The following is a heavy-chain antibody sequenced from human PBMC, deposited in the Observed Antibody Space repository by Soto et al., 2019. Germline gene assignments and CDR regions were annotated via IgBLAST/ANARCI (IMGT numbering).Heavy chain of an antibody. D-gene: IGHD6-13*01. CDR3: ARDGAAINSSSWYRLGYYYYYYGMDV. CDR1: GFTFSSYS. Sequence: EVQLVESGGGLVKPGGSLRLSCAASGFTFSSYSMNWVRQAPGKGLEWVSSISSSSSYIYYADSVKGRFTISRDNAKNSLYLQMNSLRAEDTAVYYCARDGAAINSSSWYRLGYYYYYYGMDVWGQGTTVTVSS. V-gene: IGHV3-21*01. J-gene: IGHJ6*02. CDR2: ISSSSSYI.